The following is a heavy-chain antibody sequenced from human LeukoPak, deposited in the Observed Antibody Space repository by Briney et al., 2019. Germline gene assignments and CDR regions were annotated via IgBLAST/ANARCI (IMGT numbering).Heavy chain of an antibody. CDR2: VNPNSGNT. V-gene: IGHV1-8*01. D-gene: IGHD6-13*01. CDR3: ARGPRYSSSWFLEHYYYYGMDV. J-gene: IGHJ6*02. Sequence: ASVKVSCKASGYTFTSYDINWVRQATGQGLEWMGWVNPNSGNTGYAQKFQGRVTMTRNTSISTAYMELSSLRSEDTAVYYCARGPRYSSSWFLEHYYYYGMDVWGQGTTVTVSS. CDR1: GYTFTSYD.